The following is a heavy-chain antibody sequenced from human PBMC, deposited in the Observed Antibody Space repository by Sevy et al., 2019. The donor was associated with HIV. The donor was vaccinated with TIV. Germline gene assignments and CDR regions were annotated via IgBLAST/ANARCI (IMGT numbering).Heavy chain of an antibody. CDR2: IYPGDSDT. V-gene: IGHV5-51*01. CDR1: GYSFTSYW. J-gene: IGHJ5*02. CDR3: ARSRADSSSWYGSWFDP. Sequence: GESLKISCKGSGYSFTSYWIGWVRQMPGKGLEWMGIIYPGDSDTRYSPSFQGQVTISADKSISTAYLQGSSLKASDTAMYYCARSRADSSSWYGSWFDPWGQGTLVTVSS. D-gene: IGHD6-13*01.